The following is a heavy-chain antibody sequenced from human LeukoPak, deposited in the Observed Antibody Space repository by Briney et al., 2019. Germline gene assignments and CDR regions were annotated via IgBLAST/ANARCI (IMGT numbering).Heavy chain of an antibody. CDR1: GLTFSIHW. CDR2: INQDGSDK. V-gene: IGHV3-7*01. Sequence: PGGSLRLSCAASGLTFSIHWMNWVRQAPGKGLECVANINQDGSDKYYVDSVKGRFTISRDNAKNSLYLQMNSLRAEDTAVYCCARNRYFDLWGRGTLVTVSS. J-gene: IGHJ2*01. CDR3: ARNRYFDL.